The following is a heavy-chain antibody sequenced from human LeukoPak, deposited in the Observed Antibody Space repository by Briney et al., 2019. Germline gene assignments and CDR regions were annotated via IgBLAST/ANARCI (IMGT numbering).Heavy chain of an antibody. V-gene: IGHV5-51*01. CDR2: TYPGDSDT. CDR3: ARRRDGYNFESDAFDI. J-gene: IGHJ3*02. Sequence: NLGESLRISCKGSGYSFTSYWIGWVRQMPGKGLEWMGITYPGDSDTRYSPSFQGQVTISADKSISTAYLQWSSLKASDTAMYYCARRRDGYNFESDAFDIWGQGTMVTVSS. CDR1: GYSFTSYW. D-gene: IGHD5-24*01.